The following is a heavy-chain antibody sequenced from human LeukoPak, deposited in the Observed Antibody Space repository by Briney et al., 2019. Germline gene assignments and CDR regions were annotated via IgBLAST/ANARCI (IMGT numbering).Heavy chain of an antibody. J-gene: IGHJ4*02. D-gene: IGHD3-22*01. Sequence: GGSLRLSCAASGFTFSSYSMNWVRQAPGEGLEWVSSISSSSSYIYYADSVKGRFTISRDNAKNSLYLQMNSLRAEDTAVYYCAREDYDSSGYQEFDHWGQGTLVTVSS. V-gene: IGHV3-21*01. CDR1: GFTFSSYS. CDR3: AREDYDSSGYQEFDH. CDR2: ISSSSSYI.